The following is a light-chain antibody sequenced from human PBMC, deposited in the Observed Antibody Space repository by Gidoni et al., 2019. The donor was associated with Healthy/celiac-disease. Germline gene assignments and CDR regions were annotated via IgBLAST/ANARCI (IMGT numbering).Light chain of an antibody. V-gene: IGKV1-9*01. Sequence: IQFTQSPSFLSASVGDRVTIPCRASQGISSYLAWYQQKPGKAPKLLIYAASPVQSGVPSRFSGSGSGTEFTLTISSLQPEDFATYYCQQLNSYPLAFGPGTKVDIK. J-gene: IGKJ3*01. CDR1: QGISSY. CDR3: QQLNSYPLA. CDR2: AAS.